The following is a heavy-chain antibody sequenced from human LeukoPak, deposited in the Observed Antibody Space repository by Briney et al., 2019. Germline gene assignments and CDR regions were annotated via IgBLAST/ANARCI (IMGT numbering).Heavy chain of an antibody. CDR2: ISYDGSNK. Sequence: GRSLRLSCAASGFTFSSYAMHWVRQAPGKGLEWVAVISYDGSNKYYADSVKGRFTISRDNSKNTLYLQMNSLKTEDTAVYYCTTDYTDAFDIWGQGTMVTVSS. V-gene: IGHV3-30-3*01. J-gene: IGHJ3*02. CDR3: TTDYTDAFDI. CDR1: GFTFSSYA. D-gene: IGHD4-11*01.